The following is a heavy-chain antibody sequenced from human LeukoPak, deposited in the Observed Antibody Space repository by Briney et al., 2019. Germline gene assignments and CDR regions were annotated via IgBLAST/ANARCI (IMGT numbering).Heavy chain of an antibody. CDR2: IIPIFGTA. V-gene: IGHV1-69*13. CDR1: GGTYSSFA. CDR3: ASNYYDSSGYLPDY. D-gene: IGHD3-22*01. Sequence: ASVKVSCKASGGTYSSFAISWVRQAPAQGLEWMGGIIPIFGTANYAQKFQGRVTITADESTSTAYMELSSLRSEDTAVYYCASNYYDSSGYLPDYWGQGTLVTVSS. J-gene: IGHJ4*02.